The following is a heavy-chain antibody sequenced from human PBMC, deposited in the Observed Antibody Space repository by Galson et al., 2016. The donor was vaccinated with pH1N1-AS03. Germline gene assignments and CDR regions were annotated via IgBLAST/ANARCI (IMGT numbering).Heavy chain of an antibody. CDR3: AKDRAYTFEGRFDS. V-gene: IGHV1-69*13. Sequence: SVKVSCKASGGIFRNFAISCVRQAPGQGLEWMGGIIAIFGTTNYAQRFQGRVTITADESTTTAYMELSSLRSDDTAVYYCAKDRAYTFEGRFDSWGQGTVVTVSS. J-gene: IGHJ4*02. CDR2: IIAIFGTT. D-gene: IGHD5-18*01. CDR1: GGIFRNFA.